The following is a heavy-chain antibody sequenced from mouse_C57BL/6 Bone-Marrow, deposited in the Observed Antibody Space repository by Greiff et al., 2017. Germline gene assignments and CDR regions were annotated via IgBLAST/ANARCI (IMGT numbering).Heavy chain of an antibody. CDR2: IAPEIGAT. CDR1: GFNIKDDY. CDR3: SSFDGNYFDF. V-gene: IGHV14-4*01. J-gene: IGHJ2*01. D-gene: IGHD2-3*01. Sequence: VQLQQSGAELVRPGASVKLSCTASGFNIKDDYIHWVKQRPEQGLEWLGWIAPEIGATEYASKFQGKATITSDTSSNTAYLQLSSLTSEDTAVYYCSSFDGNYFDFWGQGTPLTVAS.